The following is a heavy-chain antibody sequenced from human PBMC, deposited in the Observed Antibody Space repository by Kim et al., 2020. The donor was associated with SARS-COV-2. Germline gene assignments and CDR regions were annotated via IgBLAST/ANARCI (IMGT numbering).Heavy chain of an antibody. J-gene: IGHJ4*02. CDR2: IYYSGST. CDR1: GGSISSSSYY. D-gene: IGHD5-18*01. CDR3: ARHEDTANSPFDS. V-gene: IGHV4-39*01. Sequence: SETLSLTCTVSGGSISSSSYYWGWIRQPPGKGLEWIGSIYYSGSTYYNPSLKSRVTISVDTSKNQFSLKLSSVTAADTAVYYCARHEDTANSPFDSWGQGTLVTVSS.